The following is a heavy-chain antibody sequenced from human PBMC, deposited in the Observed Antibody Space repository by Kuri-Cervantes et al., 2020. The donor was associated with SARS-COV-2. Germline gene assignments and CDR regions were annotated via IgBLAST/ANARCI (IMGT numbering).Heavy chain of an antibody. Sequence: GGSLRLSCAASGFTVSSNYMSWVRQAPGKGLEWVSVIYSCGSTYYADSVKGRFTISRDNSKNTLYLQMNSLRAEDTAVYYCARDRGYGGLRYYFDYWGQGTLVTVSS. CDR2: IYSCGST. J-gene: IGHJ4*02. CDR3: ARDRGYGGLRYYFDY. CDR1: GFTVSSNY. V-gene: IGHV3-66*03. D-gene: IGHD5-12*01.